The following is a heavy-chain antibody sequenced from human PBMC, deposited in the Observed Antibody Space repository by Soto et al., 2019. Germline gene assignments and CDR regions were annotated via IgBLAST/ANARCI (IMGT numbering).Heavy chain of an antibody. CDR1: GGTFSSYA. D-gene: IGHD3-10*01. CDR2: IIPIFGTA. Sequence: SVKVSCKAPGGTFSSYAISWVRQAPGQGLEWMGGIIPIFGTANYAQKFQGRVTITADESTSTAYMELSSLRSEDTAVYYCARAGSARDYYFDYWGQGTLVTVSS. J-gene: IGHJ4*02. V-gene: IGHV1-69*13. CDR3: ARAGSARDYYFDY.